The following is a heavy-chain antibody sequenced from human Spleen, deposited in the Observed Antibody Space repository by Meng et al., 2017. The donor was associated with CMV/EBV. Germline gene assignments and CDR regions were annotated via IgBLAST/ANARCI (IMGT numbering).Heavy chain of an antibody. CDR2: ISNDGSNE. J-gene: IGHJ4*02. CDR3: AKDDGSGSYPFDY. V-gene: IGHV3-30*04. CDR1: GFNFSNYP. D-gene: IGHD3-10*01. Sequence: CAASGFNFSNYPMHWVRQAPGKGLEWVAVISNDGSNEYYADSVKGRFTISRDNSKNTLYLQMNSLRAEDTAVYYCAKDDGSGSYPFDYWGQGTLVTVSS.